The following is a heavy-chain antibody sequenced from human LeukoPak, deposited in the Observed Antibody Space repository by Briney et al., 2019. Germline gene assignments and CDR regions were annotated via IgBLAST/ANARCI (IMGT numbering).Heavy chain of an antibody. V-gene: IGHV4-39*07. Sequence: PSETLSLTCTVSGGSISSSSYYWGWIRQTPGKGLEWIGSIYYSGSTYYNPSLKSRVTISVDTSKNQFSLKLSSVTAADTAVYYCSYGDYPWAFDIWGQGTMVTVSS. CDR1: GGSISSSSYY. D-gene: IGHD4-17*01. CDR3: SYGDYPWAFDI. CDR2: IYYSGST. J-gene: IGHJ3*02.